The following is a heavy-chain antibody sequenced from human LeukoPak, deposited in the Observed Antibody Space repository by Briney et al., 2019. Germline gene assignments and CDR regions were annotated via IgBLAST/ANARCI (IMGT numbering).Heavy chain of an antibody. Sequence: GRSLRLSCAASGFTFSSYAMHWVRRAPGKGLEWVAVISYDGSNKYYADSVKGRFTISRDNSKNTLYLQMNSLRAEDTAVYYCAKEYSSSPSFPDCWGQGTLVTVSS. CDR2: ISYDGSNK. CDR3: AKEYSSSPSFPDC. D-gene: IGHD6-13*01. J-gene: IGHJ4*02. V-gene: IGHV3-30-3*01. CDR1: GFTFSSYA.